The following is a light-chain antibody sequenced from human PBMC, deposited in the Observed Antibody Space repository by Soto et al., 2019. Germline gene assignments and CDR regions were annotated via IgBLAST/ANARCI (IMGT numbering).Light chain of an antibody. CDR3: RSYGGYNNGV. J-gene: IGLJ1*01. V-gene: IGLV2-8*01. CDR2: EVN. Sequence: QSVLTQPPSASGSPGQSVTISCTGTSSDVGGYNYVSWFQQHPGKAPKLIIHEVNQRPSGVPDRFSGSKSGNTASLTVSGIQAEDEGNYYCRSYGGYNNGVFGTVTKVTVL. CDR1: SSDVGGYNY.